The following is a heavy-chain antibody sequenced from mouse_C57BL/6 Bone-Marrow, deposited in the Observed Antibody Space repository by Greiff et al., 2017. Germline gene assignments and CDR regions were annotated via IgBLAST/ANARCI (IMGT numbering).Heavy chain of an antibody. CDR2: ISDGGSST. CDR3: ARDRGNNWYFEV. CDR1: GFTFSSYA. D-gene: IGHD2-1*01. V-gene: IGHV5-4*01. J-gene: IGHJ1*03. Sequence: EVKLMESGGGLVKPGGSLKLSCAASGFTFSSYAMSWVRQTPEKRLEWVATISDGGSSTSYPDNVQGRFTISRDNAKNNLYLQMSHLKSEDTAMYYCARDRGNNWYFEVWGTGTTVTGSS.